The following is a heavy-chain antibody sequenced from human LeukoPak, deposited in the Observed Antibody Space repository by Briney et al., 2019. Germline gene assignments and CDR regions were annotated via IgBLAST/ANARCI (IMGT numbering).Heavy chain of an antibody. J-gene: IGHJ2*01. D-gene: IGHD1-1*01. Sequence: ASVKVSCKASGYTFTSFDINWVRQATGQGLEWMGWMNPNSGNTGYAQKFQGRVTMTRNTSISTAYMELSSLRSEDTAIYYCARRTGTPLLFDLWGRSTLVTVSS. CDR1: GYTFTSFD. V-gene: IGHV1-8*01. CDR3: ARRTGTPLLFDL. CDR2: MNPNSGNT.